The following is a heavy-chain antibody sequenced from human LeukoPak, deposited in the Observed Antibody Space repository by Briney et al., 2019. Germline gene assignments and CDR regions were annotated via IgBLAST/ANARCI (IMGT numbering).Heavy chain of an antibody. CDR3: ARAPGRWLHNWFDP. D-gene: IGHD5-24*01. Sequence: PSETLSLTCTVSGGSISSGDYYWSWIRQPPGKGLEWIGYIYYSGSTYYNLSLKSRVTISVDTSKNQFSLKLSSVTAADTAVYYCARAPGRWLHNWFDPWGQGTLVTVSS. V-gene: IGHV4-30-4*01. CDR1: GGSISSGDYY. J-gene: IGHJ5*02. CDR2: IYYSGST.